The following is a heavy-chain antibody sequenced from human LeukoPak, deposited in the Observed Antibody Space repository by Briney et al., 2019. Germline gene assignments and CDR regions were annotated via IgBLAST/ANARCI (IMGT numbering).Heavy chain of an antibody. CDR1: GGTFSSYA. J-gene: IGHJ6*02. CDR3: ASTKRYCSGGSCYYNGYYGMDV. Sequence: SVKVSCKASGGTFSSYAVSWVRQAPGQGLEWMGGIIPIFGTANYAQKFQGRVTITADESTSTAYMELSSLRSEDTAVYYCASTKRYCSGGSCYYNGYYGMDVWGQGTTVTVSS. V-gene: IGHV1-69*13. D-gene: IGHD2-15*01. CDR2: IIPIFGTA.